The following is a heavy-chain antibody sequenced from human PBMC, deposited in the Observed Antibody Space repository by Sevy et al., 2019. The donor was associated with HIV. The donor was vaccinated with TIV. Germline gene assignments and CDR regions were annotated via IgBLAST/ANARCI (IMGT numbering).Heavy chain of an antibody. V-gene: IGHV3-48*01. J-gene: IGHJ4*02. D-gene: IGHD3-10*01. CDR3: ARVAGSGTYYSGDFDY. CDR1: GFTFSNYN. Sequence: GGSLRLSCVASGFTFSNYNLNWVRQAPGKGLEWVSYISSSSSTRYYVDSVKGRFTISRDNAKNSLYLQMNSLRAEDTAVYYCARVAGSGTYYSGDFDYWGQGTLVTVSS. CDR2: ISSSSSTR.